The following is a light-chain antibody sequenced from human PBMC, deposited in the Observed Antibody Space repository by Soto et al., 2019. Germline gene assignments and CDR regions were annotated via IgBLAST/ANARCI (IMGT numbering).Light chain of an antibody. CDR1: GSVNSYY. J-gene: IGKJ4*01. V-gene: IGKV3-20*01. Sequence: EIVLTQSPDTLSLSPGERATLSCRAAGSVNSYYLAWYQQKPGQAPRLLIHGTSTRATGIPDRFSGSGSGTDFTLTISRLEPEDCAMYYCQQYGSSPVTFGGGTMVEIK. CDR2: GTS. CDR3: QQYGSSPVT.